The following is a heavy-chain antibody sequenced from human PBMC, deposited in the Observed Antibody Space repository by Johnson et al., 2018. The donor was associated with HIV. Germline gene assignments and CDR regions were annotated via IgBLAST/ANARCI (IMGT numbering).Heavy chain of an antibody. CDR2: ISSNGGST. J-gene: IGHJ3*02. CDR3: ARGVTVSGTTGQGAFDI. Sequence: VQLVESGGGLVKPGGSLRLSCAASGFTFSNAWMSWVRQAPGKGLEYVSAISSNGGSTYYANSVKGRFTISRDNSKNTLYLQMGSLRAEDMAVYYCARGVTVSGTTGQGAFDIWGQGTMVTVSS. V-gene: IGHV3-64*01. CDR1: GFTFSNAW. D-gene: IGHD6-19*01.